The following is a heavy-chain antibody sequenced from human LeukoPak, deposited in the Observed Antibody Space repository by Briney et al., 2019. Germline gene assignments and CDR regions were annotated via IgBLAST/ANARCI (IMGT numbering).Heavy chain of an antibody. V-gene: IGHV1-8*01. CDR3: VGSSRTGEFDP. J-gene: IGHJ5*02. D-gene: IGHD6-13*01. CDR2: MNPNSGNT. Sequence: ASVKVSCKASGYTFTSHDINWVRQATGQGLEWMGWMNPNSGNTGYAQKFQGRVTMTRNTSISTAYMELSSLRSEDTAVYYCVGSSRTGEFDPWGQGTLVTVSS. CDR1: GYTFTSHD.